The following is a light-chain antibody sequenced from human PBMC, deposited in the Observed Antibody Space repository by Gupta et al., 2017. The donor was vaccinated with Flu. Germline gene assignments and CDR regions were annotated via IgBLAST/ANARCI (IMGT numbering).Light chain of an antibody. CDR3: QQSYSNPPIT. CDR2: AAS. V-gene: IGKV1-39*01. Sequence: DIQMTQSPSSLSASVGDRVTITCRASQSISSYLNWYQQKPGKAPKLLIYAASSWQSGVPSRFSGSGSGTDFTLTISSLQPEDFATYYCQQSYSNPPITFGGGTKVEIK. CDR1: QSISSY. J-gene: IGKJ4*01.